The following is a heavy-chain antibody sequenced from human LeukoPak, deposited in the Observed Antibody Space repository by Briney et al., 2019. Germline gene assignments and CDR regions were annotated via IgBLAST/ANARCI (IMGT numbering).Heavy chain of an antibody. D-gene: IGHD1-26*01. Sequence: GGSLRLSCAASGFTFSNYWMSWVRQAPGKGLEWVANIKQDGSVKYYVDSVKGRFTISRDNAKNSLYLQMNSLRAEDAAVYYCARSIGGSESYWGQGTLVTVSS. V-gene: IGHV3-7*01. J-gene: IGHJ4*02. CDR2: IKQDGSVK. CDR3: ARSIGGSESY. CDR1: GFTFSNYW.